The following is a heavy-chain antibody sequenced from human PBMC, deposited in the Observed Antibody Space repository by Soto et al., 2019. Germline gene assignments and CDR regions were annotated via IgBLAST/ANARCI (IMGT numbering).Heavy chain of an antibody. CDR1: GGSISSSSYY. V-gene: IGHV4-39*01. CDR3: ARHAPGITGTKGFFDY. D-gene: IGHD1-7*01. CDR2: IYYSGST. Sequence: QLQLQESGPGLVKPSETLSLTCTVSGGSISSSSYYWGWIRQPPGKGLEWIGSIYYSGSTYYNPSLKSRVPISVDTSKNQFSLKLSSVTATDTAVYYCARHAPGITGTKGFFDYWGQGTLVTVSS. J-gene: IGHJ4*02.